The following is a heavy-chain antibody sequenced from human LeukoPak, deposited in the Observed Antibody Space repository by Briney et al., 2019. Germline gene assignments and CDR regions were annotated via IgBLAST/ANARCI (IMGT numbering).Heavy chain of an antibody. J-gene: IGHJ4*02. Sequence: ASVKVSCKVSGYTLTELSMHWVRQAPGKGLEWMGGFDPEGGETIYAQKFQGRVTMTEDTSTDTAYMELSSLRSEDTAVYYCATLSVGATNIDYWGQGTLVTISS. D-gene: IGHD1-26*01. CDR2: FDPEGGET. CDR3: ATLSVGATNIDY. CDR1: GYTLTELS. V-gene: IGHV1-24*01.